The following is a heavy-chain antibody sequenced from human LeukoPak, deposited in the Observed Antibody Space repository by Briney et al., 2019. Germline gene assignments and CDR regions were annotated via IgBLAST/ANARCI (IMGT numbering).Heavy chain of an antibody. CDR3: ARQVRDSSGYLDWFVL. CDR2: IYYSGST. J-gene: IGHJ5*02. V-gene: IGHV4-39*01. Sequence: SETLSLTCTVSGGSISSSSYYWGWIRQPPGKGLEWIGSIYYSGSTYYNPSLKSRVTISVDTSKNQFSLKLSSVTAADTAVYYCARQVRDSSGYLDWFVLWRQGTLVTVSS. D-gene: IGHD3-22*01. CDR1: GGSISSSSYY.